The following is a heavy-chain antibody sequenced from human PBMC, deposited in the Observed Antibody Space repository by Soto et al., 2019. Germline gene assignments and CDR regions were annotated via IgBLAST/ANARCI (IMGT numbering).Heavy chain of an antibody. Sequence: ASVKVSCKASGYTFTSYGTSWVRQAPGQGLEWMGWISAYNGNTNYAQKLQGRVTMTTDTSTSTAYMELRSLRSDDTAVYYCARDRYCSSTSCYTPYNWFDPWGQGTLVTVPQ. CDR1: GYTFTSYG. CDR3: ARDRYCSSTSCYTPYNWFDP. J-gene: IGHJ5*02. CDR2: ISAYNGNT. V-gene: IGHV1-18*01. D-gene: IGHD2-2*02.